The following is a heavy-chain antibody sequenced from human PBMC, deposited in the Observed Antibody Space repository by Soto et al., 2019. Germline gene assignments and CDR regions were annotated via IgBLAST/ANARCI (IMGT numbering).Heavy chain of an antibody. CDR2: ISYDGSNK. V-gene: IGHV3-30*18. Sequence: QVQLVESGGGVVQPGRSLRLSCAASGFTFSSYGMHWVRQAPGKGLEWVAVISYDGSNKYYADSVKGRFTISRDNSKNTLYLQMNSLRAEDTAVYYCAKDWRWLQFSSPDYWGQGTLVTVSS. D-gene: IGHD5-12*01. CDR1: GFTFSSYG. J-gene: IGHJ4*02. CDR3: AKDWRWLQFSSPDY.